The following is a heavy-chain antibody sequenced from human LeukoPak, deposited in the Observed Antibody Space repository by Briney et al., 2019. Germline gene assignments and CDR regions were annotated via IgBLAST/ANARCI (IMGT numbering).Heavy chain of an antibody. CDR3: AKDGDYYDSSGYYYRPRGQILFDY. Sequence: GGSLRLSCAASGFTFSSYAMSWVRQAPGKGLEWVSAISGSGGSTYYADSVKGRFTISRDNSKNTLYLQMNSLRAEDTAVYYCAKDGDYYDSSGYYYRPRGQILFDYWGQGTLVTVSS. D-gene: IGHD3-22*01. CDR1: GFTFSSYA. J-gene: IGHJ4*02. V-gene: IGHV3-23*01. CDR2: ISGSGGST.